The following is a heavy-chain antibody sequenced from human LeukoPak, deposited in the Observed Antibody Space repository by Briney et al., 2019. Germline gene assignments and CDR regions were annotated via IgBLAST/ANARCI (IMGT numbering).Heavy chain of an antibody. CDR3: AKDGVGPYNAYYFDY. J-gene: IGHJ4*02. Sequence: GGSLRLSCAASGFTFSSYNMNWVRQAPGKGLEWVSSISSSSSYIYYADSMKGRFTISRDNAKNSLYLQMNSLRAEDTAVYYCAKDGVGPYNAYYFDYWGQGTLVTVSS. CDR1: GFTFSSYN. V-gene: IGHV3-21*04. D-gene: IGHD1-1*01. CDR2: ISSSSSYI.